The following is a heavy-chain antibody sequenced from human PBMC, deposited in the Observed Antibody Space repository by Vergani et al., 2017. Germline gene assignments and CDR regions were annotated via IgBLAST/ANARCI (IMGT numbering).Heavy chain of an antibody. Sequence: QLQLQESGPGLVKPSETLSLTCTVSGVSIGSNSYYWGWIRQPPGKGLEWIGYIYYSGCTNYNPSLKSRVTISVDTSKNQFSLKLSSVTAADTAVYYCARVADCSSTSCYAYYYYYYYMDVWGKGTTVTVSS. J-gene: IGHJ6*03. CDR2: IYYSGCT. V-gene: IGHV4-61*05. CDR3: ARVADCSSTSCYAYYYYYYYMDV. D-gene: IGHD2-2*01. CDR1: GVSIGSNSYY.